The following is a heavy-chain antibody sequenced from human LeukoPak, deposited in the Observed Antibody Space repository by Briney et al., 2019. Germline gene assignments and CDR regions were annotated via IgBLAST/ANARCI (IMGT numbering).Heavy chain of an antibody. CDR1: GYSISSGYY. J-gene: IGHJ4*02. CDR3: ARQTGSGLFILP. D-gene: IGHD3/OR15-3a*01. V-gene: IGHV4-38-2*02. Sequence: SETLSLTCTVSGYSISSGYYWGWIRQPPGKGLEWIGTIYHSGSTYYNPSLKSRVTISLDTSKNQFSLKLSSVTAADTAVYYCARQTGSGLFILPGGQGTLVTVSS. CDR2: IYHSGST.